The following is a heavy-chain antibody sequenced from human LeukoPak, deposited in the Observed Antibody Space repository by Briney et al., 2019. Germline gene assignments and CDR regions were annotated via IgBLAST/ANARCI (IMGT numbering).Heavy chain of an antibody. D-gene: IGHD6-6*01. J-gene: IGHJ4*02. CDR3: ARGRSIAARRSFFDY. CDR1: GGSISSGSYY. Sequence: SETLSLTCTVSGGSISSGSYYWSWIRQPAGKGLEWIGRIYTSGSTNYNPSLKSRVTISVDTSKNQFSLKLSPVTAADTAVYYCARGRSIAARRSFFDYWGQGTLVTVSS. V-gene: IGHV4-61*02. CDR2: IYTSGST.